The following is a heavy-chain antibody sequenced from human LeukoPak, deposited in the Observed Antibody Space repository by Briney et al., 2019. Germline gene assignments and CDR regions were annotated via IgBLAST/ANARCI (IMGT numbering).Heavy chain of an antibody. CDR3: ARGNDSGYDSGFFDY. CDR1: GYTFTSYG. D-gene: IGHD5-12*01. Sequence: ASVKVSCKASGYTFTSYGLSWVRQAPGQGLEWMGWISAYNGNTNYAQKLQGRVTMTTDTSTDTAYMELRSLRSDDTAVYYCARGNDSGYDSGFFDYWGQGTLVTVSS. CDR2: ISAYNGNT. J-gene: IGHJ4*02. V-gene: IGHV1-18*01.